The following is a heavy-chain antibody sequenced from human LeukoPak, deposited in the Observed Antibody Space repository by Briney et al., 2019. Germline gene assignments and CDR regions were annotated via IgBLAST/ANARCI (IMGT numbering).Heavy chain of an antibody. D-gene: IGHD1-26*01. Sequence: SETLSLTCTVSGGSISSYYWSWIRQPAGKGLEWIGRIYTSGSTNYNPSLKSRVTMSVDTSKNQFSLKLSSVTAADTAVYYCARAYYRYSGSYEDSLSAFDIWGQGTMVTVSS. CDR3: ARAYYRYSGSYEDSLSAFDI. J-gene: IGHJ3*02. V-gene: IGHV4-4*07. CDR1: GGSISSYY. CDR2: IYTSGST.